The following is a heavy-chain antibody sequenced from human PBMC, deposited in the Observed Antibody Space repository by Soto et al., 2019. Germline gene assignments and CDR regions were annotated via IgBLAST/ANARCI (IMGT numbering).Heavy chain of an antibody. CDR1: GNTFTSYD. D-gene: IGHD2-2*01. J-gene: IGHJ4*02. CDR2: INPNSGNI. V-gene: IGHV1-8*01. CDR3: ARQIRSRQYFDY. Sequence: GASVKVSCKASGNTFTSYDINWVRQATGHGLEWMGWINPNSGNIGYAQKFQGRVTMTRDTAIRTAYMEVSRLRSDDTAVYYCARQIRSRQYFDYWGQGTLVTVSS.